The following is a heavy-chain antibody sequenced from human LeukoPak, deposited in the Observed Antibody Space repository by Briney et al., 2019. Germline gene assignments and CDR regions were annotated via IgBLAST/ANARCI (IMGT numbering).Heavy chain of an antibody. CDR3: ARDLTVVVPAANAFDI. CDR2: IKQDGSEK. Sequence: GGSLRLSCAASGFTFSSYWMSWVRQAPGKGLEWVANIKQDGSEKYNVDSVKGRFTISRDNAKNSLYLQMNSLRAEDTAVYYCARDLTVVVPAANAFDIWGQETMVTVSS. CDR1: GFTFSSYW. D-gene: IGHD2-2*01. J-gene: IGHJ3*02. V-gene: IGHV3-7*01.